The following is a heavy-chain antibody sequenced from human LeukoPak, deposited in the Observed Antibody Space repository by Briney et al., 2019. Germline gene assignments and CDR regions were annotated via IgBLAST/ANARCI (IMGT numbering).Heavy chain of an antibody. CDR2: IYYSGST. D-gene: IGHD2-8*01. CDR1: GGSISSSSYY. CDR3: ARGLPFTIVLMVYARGEWFDP. Sequence: SETLSLTCTVSGGSISSSSYYWGWIRQPPGKGLEWIGSIYYSGSTYYNPSLKSRVTISVDTSKNQFSLKLSSVTAADTAVYYCARGLPFTIVLMVYARGEWFDPWGQGTLVTVSS. V-gene: IGHV4-39*01. J-gene: IGHJ5*02.